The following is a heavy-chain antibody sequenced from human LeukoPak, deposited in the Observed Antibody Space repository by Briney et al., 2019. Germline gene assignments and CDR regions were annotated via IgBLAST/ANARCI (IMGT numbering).Heavy chain of an antibody. V-gene: IGHV1-69*05. CDR1: GGTFSSYA. J-gene: IGHJ4*02. CDR3: ASGSYSMIYFDY. Sequence: GASVKVSCKASGGTFSSYAISWVRHAPGQGLEWMGRIIPIFGTANYAQTYQGRVTITTDESTSTAYMELSSLRSEDTAGYYCASGSYSMIYFDYWGQGTLVTVSS. CDR2: IIPIFGTA. D-gene: IGHD1-26*01.